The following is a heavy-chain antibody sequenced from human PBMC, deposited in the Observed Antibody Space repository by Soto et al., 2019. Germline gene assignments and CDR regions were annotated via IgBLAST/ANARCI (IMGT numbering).Heavy chain of an antibody. D-gene: IGHD2-15*01. J-gene: IGHJ5*02. Sequence: LKISCKGSGYSFTSYWISWVRQMPGKGLEWMGXIXPXXXYXNXXXSXXXXVTISADKSISTAYLQWSSLKASDTAMYYCARHYSLRGIRNWFDPWGQGTLVTVSS. CDR1: GYSFTSYW. CDR2: IXPXXXYX. V-gene: IGHV5-10-1*01. CDR3: ARHYSLRGIRNWFDP.